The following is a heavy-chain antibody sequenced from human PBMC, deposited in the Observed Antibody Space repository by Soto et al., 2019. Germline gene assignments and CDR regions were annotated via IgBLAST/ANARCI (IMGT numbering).Heavy chain of an antibody. Sequence: QVQLVQSGAEVKKPGASVKVSCKASGYTFTSNDIYWLRQATGQGPEWMGWMNPKSGNTGFAQTFQDRPRITSKHTLTCEYMELSRLTYDDTAVYYCARGQPGGGVKRSWFDPWGQGPLVTVSS. CDR3: ARGQPGGGVKRSWFDP. CDR1: GYTFTSND. CDR2: MNPKSGNT. V-gene: IGHV1-8*01. D-gene: IGHD2-8*02. J-gene: IGHJ5*02.